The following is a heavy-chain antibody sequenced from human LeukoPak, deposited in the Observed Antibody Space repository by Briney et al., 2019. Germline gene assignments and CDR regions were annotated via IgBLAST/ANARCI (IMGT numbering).Heavy chain of an antibody. J-gene: IGHJ6*03. CDR2: ISWDSGSI. V-gene: IGHV3-9*03. Sequence: GGSLRLSCAASGFTFDDYAMHWVRQAPGKGLEWVSGISWDSGSIGYADSVKGRFTISRDNAKNSLYPQMNSLRAEDMALYYCAKEGIVVVPAAIPEGYYYYYYMDVWGKGTTVTVSS. CDR1: GFTFDDYA. D-gene: IGHD2-2*01. CDR3: AKEGIVVVPAAIPEGYYYYYYMDV.